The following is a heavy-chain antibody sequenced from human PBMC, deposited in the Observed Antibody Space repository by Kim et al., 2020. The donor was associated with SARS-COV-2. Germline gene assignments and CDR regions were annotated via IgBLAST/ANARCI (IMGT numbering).Heavy chain of an antibody. V-gene: IGHV3-23*05. CDR3: AKKAPYGSGSYYDH. D-gene: IGHD3-10*01. J-gene: IGHJ4*02. Sequence: ADSVKGRFTISRDNSKNTLYLEMNSLRVEDTAIYFCAKKAPYGSGSYYDHWGQGVLVTVSP.